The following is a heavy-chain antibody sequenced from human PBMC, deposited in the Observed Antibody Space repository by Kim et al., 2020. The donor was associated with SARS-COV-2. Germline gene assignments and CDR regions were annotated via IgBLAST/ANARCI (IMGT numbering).Heavy chain of an antibody. V-gene: IGHV4-4*02. D-gene: IGHD3-22*01. CDR2: IYHSGST. CDR1: GGSISSSNW. CDR3: ARRGDYYDSSGDFDY. Sequence: SETLSLTCAVSGGSISSSNWWSWVRQPPGKGLEWIGEIYHSGSTNYNPSLKSRVTISVDKSKNQFSLKLSSVTAADTAVYYCARRGDYYDSSGDFDYWGQGTLVTVSS. J-gene: IGHJ4*02.